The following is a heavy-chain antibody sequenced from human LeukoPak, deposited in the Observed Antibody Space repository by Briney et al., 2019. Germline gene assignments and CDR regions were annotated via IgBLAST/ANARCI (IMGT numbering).Heavy chain of an antibody. V-gene: IGHV1-8*01. CDR1: RYTFTNYD. CDR3: TRSIGFT. J-gene: IGHJ5*02. D-gene: IGHD2-21*01. Sequence: ASVKVSCKASRYTFTNYDISWVRQAPGQGLEWMGWMNPNSGYTGYAQKFQGRLTMTRNTSISTVYMELSSLRSEDTAMYYCTRSIGFTWGQGTLVTVSS. CDR2: MNPNSGYT.